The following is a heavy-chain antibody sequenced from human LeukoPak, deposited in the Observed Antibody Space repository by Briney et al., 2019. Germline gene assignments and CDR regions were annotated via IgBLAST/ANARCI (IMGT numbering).Heavy chain of an antibody. D-gene: IGHD2-21*01. V-gene: IGHV3-23*01. J-gene: IGHJ4*02. CDR1: GFTFSSYA. CDR2: ISGSGGST. Sequence: GGSLRLSCAASGFTFSSYAMSWVRQAPGKGLEWVSVISGSGGSTYYADSVKGRFTISRDNSKNTVYLQMNNLRAEDTAVYYCTNPNSPIFNYWGQGTLVTVSS. CDR3: TNPNSPIFNY.